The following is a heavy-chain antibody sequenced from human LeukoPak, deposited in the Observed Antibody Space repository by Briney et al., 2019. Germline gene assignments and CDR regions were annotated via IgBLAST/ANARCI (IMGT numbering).Heavy chain of an antibody. CDR2: LNPKSGNT. Sequence: ASVKVSCKASGYIFTSYDISWVRQATGQGLEWMGWLNPKSGNTGYAQGFQGRLTITSNTSTSTVFMELGSLRSEDTAVYYCARGGASADARRFDPWGQGTLVTVSS. J-gene: IGHJ5*02. CDR3: ARGGASADARRFDP. CDR1: GYIFTSYD. V-gene: IGHV1-8*01. D-gene: IGHD6-13*01.